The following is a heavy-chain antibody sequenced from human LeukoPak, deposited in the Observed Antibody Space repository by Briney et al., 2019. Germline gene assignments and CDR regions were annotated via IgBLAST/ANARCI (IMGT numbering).Heavy chain of an antibody. CDR2: FYKGDST. D-gene: IGHD2-15*01. Sequence: GGSLRLSCAASGFSVSNSYMYWVRRAPGKGLEWVSFFYKGDSTYYAESVRGRFTISRDNSKNTLYLLMNSLIPEDTAVYYCAREVVSSPSYFDSWGQGTLVTVSS. CDR3: AREVVSSPSYFDS. J-gene: IGHJ4*02. CDR1: GFSVSNSY. V-gene: IGHV3-53*01.